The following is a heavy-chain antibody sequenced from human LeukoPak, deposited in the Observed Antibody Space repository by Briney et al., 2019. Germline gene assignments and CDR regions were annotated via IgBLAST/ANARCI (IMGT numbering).Heavy chain of an antibody. V-gene: IGHV3-23*01. J-gene: IGHJ4*02. Sequence: GGSLRLSCAASGFTFSSYEMNWVRQAPGKGLEWVSTISGSGGSTYYADSVKGRFTISRDNSKNTLYLQMNSLRAEDTAVYYCAKSGYNRFDYWGQGTLVTVSS. D-gene: IGHD5-24*01. CDR1: GFTFSSYE. CDR3: AKSGYNRFDY. CDR2: ISGSGGST.